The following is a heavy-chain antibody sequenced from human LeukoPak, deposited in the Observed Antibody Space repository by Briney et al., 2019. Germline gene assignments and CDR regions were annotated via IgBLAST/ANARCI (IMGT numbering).Heavy chain of an antibody. D-gene: IGHD3-10*02. J-gene: IGHJ6*04. CDR3: AEPGITMIGGV. CDR2: ISSSGSTI. V-gene: IGHV3-48*03. CDR1: GFTFSSYE. Sequence: AGGSLRLSCAASGFTFSSYEMNWVRQAPGKGLEWVSYISSSGSTIYYADSVKGRFTISRDNAKNSLYLQMNSLRAEDTAVYYCAEPGITMIGGVWGKGTTVTISS.